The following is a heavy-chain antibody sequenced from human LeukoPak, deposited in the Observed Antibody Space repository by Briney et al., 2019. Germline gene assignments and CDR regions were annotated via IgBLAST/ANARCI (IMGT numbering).Heavy chain of an antibody. CDR1: GFTFSDYN. Sequence: NPGGSLRLSCAASGFTFSDYNMRWIRRAPGKGLEWVSYITNNGSTIYYADSVKGRFTISRDKAENSLYLQMNSLRAEDTAIYYCARDQWLAYYYHGMDVWGQGTTVTVSS. CDR2: ITNNGSTI. J-gene: IGHJ6*02. D-gene: IGHD6-19*01. V-gene: IGHV3-11*04. CDR3: ARDQWLAYYYHGMDV.